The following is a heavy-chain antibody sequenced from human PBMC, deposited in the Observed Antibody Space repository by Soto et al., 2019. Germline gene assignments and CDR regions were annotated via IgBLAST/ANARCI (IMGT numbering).Heavy chain of an antibody. J-gene: IGHJ3*02. Sequence: SETLSLTCAVYGGYFSGYYWSWIRQPPGKGLEWIGEINHSGSTNYNPSLKSRVTISVDTSKNQFSLKLSSVTAADTAVYYCARDPREALGAFDIWGQGTMVTVSS. CDR3: ARDPREALGAFDI. CDR1: GGYFSGYY. CDR2: INHSGST. D-gene: IGHD3-16*01. V-gene: IGHV4-34*01.